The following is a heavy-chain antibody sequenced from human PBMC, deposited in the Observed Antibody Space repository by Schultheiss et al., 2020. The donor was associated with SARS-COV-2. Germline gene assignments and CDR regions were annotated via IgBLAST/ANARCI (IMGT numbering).Heavy chain of an antibody. J-gene: IGHJ3*02. Sequence: GGSLRLSCAASGFTFSSYSMNWVRQAPGKGLEWVSSISSSSSYIYYADSVKGRFTISRDNAKNSLYLQMNSLRAEDTAVYYCASYPYSSSEDHAFDIWGQGTMVTVSS. D-gene: IGHD6-6*01. CDR2: ISSSSSYI. CDR1: GFTFSSYS. V-gene: IGHV3-21*01. CDR3: ASYPYSSSEDHAFDI.